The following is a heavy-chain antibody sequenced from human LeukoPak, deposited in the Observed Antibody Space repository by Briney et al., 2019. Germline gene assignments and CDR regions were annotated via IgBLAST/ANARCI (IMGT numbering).Heavy chain of an antibody. CDR1: GYSISSGYY. D-gene: IGHD2-15*01. V-gene: IGHV4-38-2*02. CDR3: ARERYCSGGGCSPYAFDI. CDR2: IYHSGST. J-gene: IGHJ3*02. Sequence: SETLSLTCTVSGYSISSGYYWGWIRQPPGKGLEWIGSIYHSGSTYYNPSLKSRVTISVDTSKNQFSLKLSSVTAADTAVYYCARERYCSGGGCSPYAFDIWGQGTMVTVSS.